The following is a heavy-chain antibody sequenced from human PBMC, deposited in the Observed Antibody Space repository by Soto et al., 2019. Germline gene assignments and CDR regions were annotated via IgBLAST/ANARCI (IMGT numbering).Heavy chain of an antibody. Sequence: QITLKESGPTLVKPTQTLTLTCTFSGFSLSTSGVGVGWIRQPPGKALEWLALIYWDDDKSYRPSLKRRLTITKGTPKNEVVHTMTNMEPVDTATYYCAHRNYYDGSDNWCDPWGQRTLVTVSS. D-gene: IGHD3-22*01. CDR1: GFSLSTSGVG. V-gene: IGHV2-5*02. J-gene: IGHJ5*02. CDR3: AHRNYYDGSDNWCDP. CDR2: IYWDDDK.